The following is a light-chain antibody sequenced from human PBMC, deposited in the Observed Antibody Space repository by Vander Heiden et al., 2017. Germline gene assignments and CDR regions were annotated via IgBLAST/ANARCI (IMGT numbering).Light chain of an antibody. V-gene: IGKV1-39*01. Sequence: DIQMTQSPSSLSASVGARVTITCRASQSISSYLNWYQQKPGKAPKLLIYAASSLQSGVPSRFSGSGSGTDFTLTISSLQPEDFATYYCQQSNSTPITFGQGTRLEIK. CDR3: QQSNSTPIT. CDR2: AAS. CDR1: QSISSY. J-gene: IGKJ5*01.